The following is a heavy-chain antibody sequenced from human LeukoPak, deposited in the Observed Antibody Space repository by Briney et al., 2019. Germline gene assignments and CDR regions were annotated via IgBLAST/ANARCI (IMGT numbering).Heavy chain of an antibody. CDR1: GGSFSGYY. CDR3: ARDCNY. Sequence: SETLSLTCAVSGGSFSGYYWSWIRQPPGKGLEWIGEINHSGSTNYNPSLKSRVTISVDTSKNQFSLKLSSVTAADTAVYYCARDCNYWGQGTLVTVSS. V-gene: IGHV4-34*01. D-gene: IGHD4-11*01. J-gene: IGHJ4*02. CDR2: INHSGST.